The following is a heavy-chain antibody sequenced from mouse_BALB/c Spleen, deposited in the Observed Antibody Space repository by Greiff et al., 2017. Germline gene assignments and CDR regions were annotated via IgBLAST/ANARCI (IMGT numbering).Heavy chain of an antibody. Sequence: EVKVVESGGGLVQPGGSRKLSCAASGFTFSDYGMAWVRQAPGKGPEWVAFISNLAYSIYYADTVTGRFTISRENAKNTLYLEMSSLRSEDTAMYYCASMITSYYAMDYWGQGTSVTVSA. D-gene: IGHD2-4*01. CDR1: GFTFSDYG. V-gene: IGHV5-15*02. CDR3: ASMITSYYAMDY. CDR2: ISNLAYSI. J-gene: IGHJ4*01.